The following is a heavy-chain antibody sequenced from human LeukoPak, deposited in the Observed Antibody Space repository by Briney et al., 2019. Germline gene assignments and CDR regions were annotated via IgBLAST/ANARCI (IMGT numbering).Heavy chain of an antibody. CDR3: ARHFRKGSLDD. D-gene: IGHD2-15*01. J-gene: IGHJ4*02. CDR2: MNPYSGNT. CDR1: GYTLTSYD. V-gene: IGHV1-8*01. Sequence: ASVKVSCKASGYTLTSYDINWVRQAPGQGLEWMGWMNPYSGNTAYAQKFQGRVTMTRDNSINTAYMEVGSLRSEDTAVFYCARHFRKGSLDDWGQGTLVTVSS.